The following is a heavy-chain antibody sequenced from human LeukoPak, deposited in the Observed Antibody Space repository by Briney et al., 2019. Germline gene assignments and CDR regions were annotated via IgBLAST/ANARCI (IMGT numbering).Heavy chain of an antibody. J-gene: IGHJ4*02. D-gene: IGHD1-1*01. CDR1: GYTFTSYG. CDR3: ARDYGNESFDY. Sequence: APVKVSCKASGYTFTSYGINWARQAPGQGLEWMGWISAYNGNTNYAQKLQGRVTMTTDTSTSTAYMELRSLRSDDTAVYYCARDYGNESFDYWGQGTLVTVSS. V-gene: IGHV1-18*01. CDR2: ISAYNGNT.